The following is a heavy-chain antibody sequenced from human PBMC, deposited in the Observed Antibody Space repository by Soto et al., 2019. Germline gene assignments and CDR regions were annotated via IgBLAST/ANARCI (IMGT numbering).Heavy chain of an antibody. D-gene: IGHD6-13*01. V-gene: IGHV1-18*04. CDR2: ISAYNGNT. CDR1: GYTFTSYG. J-gene: IGHJ6*02. CDR3: ARDILAAAGQGYYYYGMDV. Sequence: QVQLVQSGAEVKKPGASVKVSCKASGYTFTSYGISWVRQAPGQGLEWMGWISAYNGNTNYAQKLQGRVTMTTDTSTSTAYMELRSLRSDDTAVHYCARDILAAAGQGYYYYGMDVWGQGTTVTVSS.